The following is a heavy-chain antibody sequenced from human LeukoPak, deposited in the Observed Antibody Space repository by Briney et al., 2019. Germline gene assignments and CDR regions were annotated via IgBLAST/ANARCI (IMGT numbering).Heavy chain of an antibody. V-gene: IGHV4-4*07. CDR3: ARGGDIVVVPAALQYYYYYYGMDV. CDR1: DGSISSYY. J-gene: IGHJ6*02. D-gene: IGHD2-2*01. CDR2: IYPSGST. Sequence: PSETLSLTCTVSDGSISSYYWSWIRQPAGKGLEWIGRIYPSGSTNYNPSLKSRVTISVDTSKNQFSLKLSSVTAADTAVYYCARGGDIVVVPAALQYYYYYYGMDVWGQGTTVTVSS.